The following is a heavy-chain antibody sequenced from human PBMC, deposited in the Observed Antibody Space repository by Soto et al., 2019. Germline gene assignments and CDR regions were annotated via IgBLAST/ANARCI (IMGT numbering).Heavy chain of an antibody. CDR2: IYESGST. CDR3: ARSGRSGYNYYYGMDV. D-gene: IGHD3-3*01. Sequence: SETLSLTCTVSGGSISGYYWSWIRQPPGKRLEWIGYIYESGSTNYSPSLKSRVTMSIDRSKNQFSLKLSSVTAADTAVYYCARSGRSGYNYYYGMDVWGQGTTVTVSS. V-gene: IGHV4-59*01. J-gene: IGHJ6*02. CDR1: GGSISGYY.